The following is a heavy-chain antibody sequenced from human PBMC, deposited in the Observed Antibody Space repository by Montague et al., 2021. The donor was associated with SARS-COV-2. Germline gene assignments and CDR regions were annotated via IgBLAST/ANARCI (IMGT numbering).Heavy chain of an antibody. J-gene: IGHJ3*02. Sequence: SETLSLTCAVSRGSFSNYYWTWIRQSPGKGLEWIGEITQGGAPNYTPSLKSRVTISLDTSKKQISLKLNSVTVADTAVFFCARGRPVQGSFRHFDSISSGALDIRAQGSLVIVSS. CDR1: RGSFSNYY. CDR2: ITQGGAP. V-gene: IGHV4-34*01. CDR3: ARGRPVQGSFRHFDSISSGALDI. D-gene: IGHD3-9*01.